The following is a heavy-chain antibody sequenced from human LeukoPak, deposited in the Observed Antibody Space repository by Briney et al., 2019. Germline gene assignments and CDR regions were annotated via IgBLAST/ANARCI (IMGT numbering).Heavy chain of an antibody. J-gene: IGHJ6*02. CDR1: GFTFSSTS. D-gene: IGHD2-21*01. CDR3: AREMAYCGGDCYYYGMDV. CDR2: ISYDGSNK. Sequence: QPGGSLRLSCAASGFTFSSTSMSWVRQAPGKGLEWVAVISYDGSNKYYADSVKGRFTISRDNSKNTLYLQMNSLRAEDTAVYYCAREMAYCGGDCYYYGMDVWGQGTTVTVSS. V-gene: IGHV3-30-3*01.